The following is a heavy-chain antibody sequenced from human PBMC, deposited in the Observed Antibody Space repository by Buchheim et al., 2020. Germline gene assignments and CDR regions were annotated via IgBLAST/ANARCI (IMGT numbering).Heavy chain of an antibody. CDR3: ARGYYDSSGAQGMEY. J-gene: IGHJ4*02. CDR2: TGNKANYYST. Sequence: EVQLVESGGGLVQPGGSLRLSCAASGFNFSDHYMDWVRQVPGKVLEWVGRTGNKANYYSTQYAASVKGRFTISRDDSMNSVFLQMNSLKSEDTGVYYCARGYYDSSGAQGMEYWGQGAL. V-gene: IGHV3-72*01. D-gene: IGHD3-22*01. CDR1: GFNFSDHY.